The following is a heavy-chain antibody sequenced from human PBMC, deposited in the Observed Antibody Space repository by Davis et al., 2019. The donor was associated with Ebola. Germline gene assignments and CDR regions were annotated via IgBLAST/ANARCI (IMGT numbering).Heavy chain of an antibody. CDR2: INPNSGGT. CDR3: AADPHYYYYYGMDV. CDR1: GYTFTGYY. J-gene: IGHJ6*02. Sequence: AASVKVSCKASGYTFTGYYMHWVRQAPGQGLEWMGWINPNSGGTNYAQKFQGWVTMTRDTSTSTAYMELSSLRSEDTAVYYCAADPHYYYYYGMDVWGQGTTVTVSS. V-gene: IGHV1-2*04.